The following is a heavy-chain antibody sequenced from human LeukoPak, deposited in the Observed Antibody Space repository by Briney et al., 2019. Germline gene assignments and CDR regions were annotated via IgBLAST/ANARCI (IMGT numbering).Heavy chain of an antibody. CDR1: GFTFSNYP. Sequence: GGSLRLSCAASGFTFSNYPIHWVRQAPGKGLEWVTVISSDGNNKYYADFVRGRFTIARDSSNIMVFLQMNSLRAEDTAVYYCFFPGITGKVYWGQGTLVTVSS. CDR3: FFPGITGKVY. J-gene: IGHJ4*02. D-gene: IGHD1-20*01. CDR2: ISSDGNNK. V-gene: IGHV3-30-3*01.